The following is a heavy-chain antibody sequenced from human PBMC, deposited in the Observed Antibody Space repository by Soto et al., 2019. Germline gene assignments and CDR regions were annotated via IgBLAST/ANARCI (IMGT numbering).Heavy chain of an antibody. Sequence: QVQLVQSGAEVKNPGASVKVSCKSSGYTFTSYGISWVRQAPGQGLEWMGWISAYNANTHYAQKLQGRVPMTTVTSTITSYMELRSLSSDDTAVYCCARARLGATGDEWGQATLVTFSS. J-gene: IGHJ4*02. D-gene: IGHD1-26*01. CDR1: GYTFTSYG. CDR2: ISAYNANT. CDR3: ARARLGATGDE. V-gene: IGHV1-18*01.